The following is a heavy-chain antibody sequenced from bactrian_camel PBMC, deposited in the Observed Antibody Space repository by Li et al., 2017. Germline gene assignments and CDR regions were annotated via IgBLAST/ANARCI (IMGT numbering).Heavy chain of an antibody. Sequence: VQLVESGGGLVQPGESLRLSCVVSGLPFSAFYIAWVRQAPGKEREGVARIATGSGNTYYADSVKGRFTISQDNAKNTVYLQMNSLKPEDTATYYCAVRRGISSACPETSSRNYWGPGTQVTVS. CDR2: IATGSGNT. D-gene: IGHD6*01. J-gene: IGHJ4*01. CDR3: AVRRGISSACPETSSRNY. V-gene: IGHV3S40*01. CDR1: GLPFSAFY.